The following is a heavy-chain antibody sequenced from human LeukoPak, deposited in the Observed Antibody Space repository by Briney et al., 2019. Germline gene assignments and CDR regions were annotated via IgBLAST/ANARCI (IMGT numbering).Heavy chain of an antibody. J-gene: IGHJ4*02. CDR1: GFTLSSYS. CDR2: ISGYSGSI. V-gene: IGHV3-21*01. Sequence: PGGSLKLSCAASGFTLSSYSMNWVRQAPGKGLEWVSSISGYSGSIHYADSMKDRFTVSRDNARNSLYLQMNTLRAEDTAIFYCARGVDTTIGTYFEYWGRGTLVTVSS. CDR3: ARGVDTTIGTYFEY. D-gene: IGHD5-18*01.